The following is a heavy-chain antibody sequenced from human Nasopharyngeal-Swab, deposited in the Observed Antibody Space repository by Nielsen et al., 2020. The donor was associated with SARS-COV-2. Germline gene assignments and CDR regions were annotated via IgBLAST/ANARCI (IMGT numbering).Heavy chain of an antibody. CDR2: IYYSGST. V-gene: IGHV4-39*01. J-gene: IGHJ6*03. D-gene: IGHD6-19*01. Sequence: SETLSLTCTVSGGSISSSSYYWGWIRQPPGKGLEWIGSIYYSGSTYCNPSLKSRVTISVDTSKNQFSLKLSSVTAADTAVYYCARRVVAGTGTPYYYYYYMDVWGKGTTVTVSS. CDR3: ARRVVAGTGTPYYYYYYMDV. CDR1: GGSISSSSYY.